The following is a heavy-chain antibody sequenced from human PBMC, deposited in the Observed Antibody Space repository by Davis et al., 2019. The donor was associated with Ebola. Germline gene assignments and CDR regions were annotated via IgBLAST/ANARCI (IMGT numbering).Heavy chain of an antibody. CDR3: AKSGLSFGVVKYHYGMDV. V-gene: IGHV3-21*01. CDR2: ISSSSSYI. Sequence: GESLKISCAASGFTFSSYSMNWVRQAPGKGLEWVSSISSSSSYIYYADSVKGRFTISRDNAKNSLYLQMNSLRVEDTAVYYCAKSGLSFGVVKYHYGMDVWGKGTTVTVSS. CDR1: GFTFSSYS. J-gene: IGHJ6*04. D-gene: IGHD3-3*01.